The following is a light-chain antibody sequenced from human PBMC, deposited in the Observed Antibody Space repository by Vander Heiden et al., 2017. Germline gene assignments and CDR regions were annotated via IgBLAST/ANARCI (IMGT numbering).Light chain of an antibody. CDR1: QRLLPSNGYSC. V-gene: IGKV2-28*01. J-gene: IGKJ1*01. CDR2: LGS. CDR3: MQYLQTRT. Sequence: DTVMTQSSLPLPVTLGEPASISCRSSQRLLPSNGYSCLDWYLRKPGQSPQLLIYLGSNRASGVPDRFSGSGSGTEFTLKISRVEAEDVGVYYCMQYLQTRTFGQGTKVEIK.